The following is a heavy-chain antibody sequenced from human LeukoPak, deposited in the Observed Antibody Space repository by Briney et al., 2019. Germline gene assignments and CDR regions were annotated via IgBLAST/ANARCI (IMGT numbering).Heavy chain of an antibody. V-gene: IGHV3-48*01. CDR3: ARVLHKRNYDSSDYYGS. Sequence: GGSLRLSCAASGFTFSSYSMNWVRQAPGKGLEWISYISSSSSTIYYADSVKGRFTISRDNAKNSLYLQLNSLRAEDTAVYYCARVLHKRNYDSSDYYGSWGQGTLVTVSS. J-gene: IGHJ5*02. CDR1: GFTFSSYS. D-gene: IGHD3-22*01. CDR2: ISSSSSTI.